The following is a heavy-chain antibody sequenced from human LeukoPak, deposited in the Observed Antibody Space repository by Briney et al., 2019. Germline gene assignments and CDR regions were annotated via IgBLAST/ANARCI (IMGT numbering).Heavy chain of an antibody. CDR3: ASGGSGTYDY. Sequence: GGSLRLSCAASGFTFSSFWMHWVRQAPGKGLVWVSRISAGGDTTTYADSVKGRFTISRDNARNTLYLQMNSLRAEDTAVYYCASGGSGTYDYGGQGSLATVSS. CDR2: ISAGGDTT. CDR1: GFTFSSFW. J-gene: IGHJ4*02. V-gene: IGHV3-74*01. D-gene: IGHD1-26*01.